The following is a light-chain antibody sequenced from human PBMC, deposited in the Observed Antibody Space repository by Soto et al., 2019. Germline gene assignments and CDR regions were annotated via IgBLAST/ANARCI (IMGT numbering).Light chain of an antibody. CDR3: QQYNSYPCT. CDR1: QSISRG. J-gene: IGKJ2*02. Sequence: DIQMTQSPSTLSASVGDRVTITCRASQSISRGVAWYQQKPGKAPRLLIYDASSLESGVPSRFSGSGSGTEFTLTISSLQPDDFATYYCQQYNSYPCTFGQGTNLEIK. CDR2: DAS. V-gene: IGKV1-5*01.